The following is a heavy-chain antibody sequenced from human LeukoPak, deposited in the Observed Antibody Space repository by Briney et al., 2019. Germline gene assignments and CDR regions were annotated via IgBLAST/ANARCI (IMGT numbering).Heavy chain of an antibody. CDR3: AKNPTPRIVGVYFYFDY. D-gene: IGHD1-26*01. Sequence: GGSLRLSCTASGLSFSSYSMSWVRQAPGKGLEWVAIISASGTGGVTYYADSVKGRFTISRDTSKNTLYLQMNSLRAEDTAIYYCAKNPTPRIVGVYFYFDYWGQGTLVTVSS. CDR2: ISASGTGGVT. V-gene: IGHV3-23*01. CDR1: GLSFSSYS. J-gene: IGHJ4*02.